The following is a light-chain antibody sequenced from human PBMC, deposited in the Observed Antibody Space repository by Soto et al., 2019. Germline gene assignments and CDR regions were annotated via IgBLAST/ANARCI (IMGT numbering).Light chain of an antibody. CDR3: QHYETGPQLT. CDR2: GAP. J-gene: IGKJ4*01. V-gene: IGKV3-20*01. CDR1: QSVDSNY. Sequence: EIVLTQSPDTLSLSPGDRATLSCRASQSVDSNYAAWHQQRHGQPPSLLLYGAPMRANGIPDRFSGSGSGTDFTHTSIIVDPEDFAVYYCQHYETGPQLTFGGGTKVDIK.